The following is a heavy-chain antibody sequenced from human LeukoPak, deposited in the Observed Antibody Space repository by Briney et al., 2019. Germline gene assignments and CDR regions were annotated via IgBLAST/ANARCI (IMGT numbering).Heavy chain of an antibody. D-gene: IGHD3-22*01. J-gene: IGHJ4*02. V-gene: IGHV4-59*12. CDR3: ASSDNSGHLLAY. CDR1: NDSINNYY. Sequence: PSETLSLTCTVSNDSINNYYWSWIRQPPGKGLEWIGYIYYSGNTNYNPSLKSRVTISLDTSKNQFSLQLNSVTPEDTAVYYCASSDNSGHLLAYWGQGTLVTVSS. CDR2: IYYSGNT.